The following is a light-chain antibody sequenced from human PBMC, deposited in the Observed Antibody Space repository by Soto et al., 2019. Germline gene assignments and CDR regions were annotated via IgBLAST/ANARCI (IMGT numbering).Light chain of an antibody. CDR1: QTVSSTS. CDR2: GTS. Sequence: EMVLTQSPGTLSLSPGERATLSCRASQTVSSTSLAWYQHKPGQAPRLLIYGTSIRASGIPDRFSGSGSGTDFTVTISRLEPEDFAVYYCQKYGTSPGTFGQGTKLDI. V-gene: IGKV3-20*01. J-gene: IGKJ2*01. CDR3: QKYGTSPGT.